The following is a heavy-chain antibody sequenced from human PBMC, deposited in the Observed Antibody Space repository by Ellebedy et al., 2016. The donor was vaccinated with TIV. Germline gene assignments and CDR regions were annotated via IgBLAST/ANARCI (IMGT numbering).Heavy chain of an antibody. Sequence: GGSLRLSCAASGFNLDTYSMNWVRQAPGKGLEWLSYISHSSITIHYADSVRGRFTVSRENAKNSLYLQITSLRAEDTAVYYCARVRFGDTAVDYWGQGTLVTVSS. J-gene: IGHJ4*03. CDR2: ISHSSITI. CDR3: ARVRFGDTAVDY. CDR1: GFNLDTYS. D-gene: IGHD2-21*01. V-gene: IGHV3-48*01.